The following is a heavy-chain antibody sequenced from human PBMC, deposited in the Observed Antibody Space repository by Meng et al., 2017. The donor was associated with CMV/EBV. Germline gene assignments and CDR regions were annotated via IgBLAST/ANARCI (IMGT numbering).Heavy chain of an antibody. J-gene: IGHJ4*01. D-gene: IGHD2-21*01. CDR1: GYTFTGYG. V-gene: IGHV1-18*01. CDR2: ISVYNGHT. Sequence: QVRLVQAGVEVKKPGASVKVSCKASGYTFTGYGISWVRQAPGQGLEWMGWISVYNGHTNFAQNLQGRVTMTTDTSTSTAYVELRSLRSDDTAIYYCVRGVPLGIIYSFDYWGQGTLVTVSS. CDR3: VRGVPLGIIYSFDY.